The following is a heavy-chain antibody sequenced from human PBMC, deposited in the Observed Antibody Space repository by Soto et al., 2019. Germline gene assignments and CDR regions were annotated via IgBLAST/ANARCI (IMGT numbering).Heavy chain of an antibody. V-gene: IGHV1-18*01. Sequence: GASVKVSCEASGYTFTSYGISWVRQAPGQGLEWMGWISAYNGNTNYAQKLQGRVTMTTDTSTSTAYMELRSLRSDDTAVYYCASMSSYSSGWYGWFDPWGQGTLVTVSS. CDR1: GYTFTSYG. D-gene: IGHD6-19*01. J-gene: IGHJ5*02. CDR3: ASMSSYSSGWYGWFDP. CDR2: ISAYNGNT.